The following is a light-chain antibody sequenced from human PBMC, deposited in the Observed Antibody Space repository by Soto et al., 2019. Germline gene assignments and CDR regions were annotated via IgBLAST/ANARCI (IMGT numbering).Light chain of an antibody. CDR3: QEYKSYSWT. CDR1: QSISSW. CDR2: DAS. V-gene: IGKV1-5*01. J-gene: IGKJ1*01. Sequence: DIQMTHSPSTLSASVGDIVTTTCRASQSISSWLAWYQQKPGKAPKLLIYDASSLESGVPSRVSGSGSGTEFTLTIDSLQPDDFATYYCQEYKSYSWTFGQGTKVDIK.